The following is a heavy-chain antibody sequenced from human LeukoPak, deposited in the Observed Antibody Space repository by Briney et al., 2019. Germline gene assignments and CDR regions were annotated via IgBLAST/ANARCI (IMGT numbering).Heavy chain of an antibody. D-gene: IGHD2-2*02. CDR1: GGTFSSYA. CDR2: IIPIFGTA. J-gene: IGHJ4*02. Sequence: SVKVSCKAPGGTFSSYAISWVRQAPGQGLEWMGGIIPIFGTANYAQKFQGRVTITADESTSTAYMELSSLRSEDTAVYYCAREAIGSTSFDYWGQGTLVTVSS. CDR3: AREAIGSTSFDY. V-gene: IGHV1-69*13.